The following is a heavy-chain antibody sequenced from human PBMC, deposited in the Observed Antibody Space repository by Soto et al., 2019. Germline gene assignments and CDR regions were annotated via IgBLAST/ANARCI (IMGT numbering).Heavy chain of an antibody. CDR3: ARDKGPGLDY. CDR2: IYYSGST. Sequence: SEPLSLTCTVSGGSISSYYWSWIRQPPGKGLEWIGYIYYSGSTNYNPSLKSRVTISVDTSKNQFSLKLSSVTAADTAVYYCARDKGPGLDYWGQGTLVTVSS. CDR1: GGSISSYY. V-gene: IGHV4-59*01. D-gene: IGHD2-2*01. J-gene: IGHJ4*02.